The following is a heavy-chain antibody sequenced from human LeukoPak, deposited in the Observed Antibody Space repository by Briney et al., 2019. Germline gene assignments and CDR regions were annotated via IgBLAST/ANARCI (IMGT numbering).Heavy chain of an antibody. Sequence: SETLSLSCTVSGYSISSGYYWGWIRQPPGKGLEWIGSIYHSGSTYYNPSLKSRVTISVDTSKNQFSLKLSSVTAADTAVYYCARGGSTSDWFDPWGQGTLVTVSS. V-gene: IGHV4-38-2*02. CDR2: IYHSGST. D-gene: IGHD2-2*01. CDR3: ARGGSTSDWFDP. CDR1: GYSISSGYY. J-gene: IGHJ5*02.